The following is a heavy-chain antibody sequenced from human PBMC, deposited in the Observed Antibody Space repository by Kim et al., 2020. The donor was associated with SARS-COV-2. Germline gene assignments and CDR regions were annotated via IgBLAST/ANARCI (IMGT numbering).Heavy chain of an antibody. CDR2: IRSKAYGGTT. CDR3: TRDQEYYYGSGSYYTPHYYYYYGMDV. J-gene: IGHJ6*02. Sequence: GGSLRLSCTASGFTFGDYAMSWFRQAPGKGLEWVGFIRSKAYGGTTEYAASVKGRFTISRDDSKSIAYLQMNSLKTEDTAVYYCTRDQEYYYGSGSYYTPHYYYYYGMDVWGQGTTVTVSS. CDR1: GFTFGDYA. D-gene: IGHD3-10*01. V-gene: IGHV3-49*03.